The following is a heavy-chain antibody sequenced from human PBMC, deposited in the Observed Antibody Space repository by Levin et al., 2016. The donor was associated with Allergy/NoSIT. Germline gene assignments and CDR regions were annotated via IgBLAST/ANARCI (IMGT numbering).Heavy chain of an antibody. Sequence: GESLKISCAASGFTFSSYAMSWVRRAPGKGLEWVSTISGNGDSTYYADSVKGRFTISRDNSMNTLYLQMNSLRAEDTAVYYCAKPRSGYTFSSFDYWGQETLVTVSS. V-gene: IGHV3-23*01. CDR2: ISGNGDST. J-gene: IGHJ4*02. CDR1: GFTFSSYA. D-gene: IGHD5-18*01. CDR3: AKPRSGYTFSSFDY.